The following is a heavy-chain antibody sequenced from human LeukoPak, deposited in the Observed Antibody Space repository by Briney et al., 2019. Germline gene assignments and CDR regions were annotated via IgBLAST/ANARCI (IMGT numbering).Heavy chain of an antibody. CDR2: IIPIFGTA. D-gene: IGHD2-2*02. J-gene: IGHJ6*03. Sequence: ASVKVSCKASGGTFSSYAISWVRQAPGQGLEWMGGIIPIFGTANYAQKFQGRVTITTDESTSTAYMELSSLRSEDTAVYYCARGPRDCSSTSCYTYYYYYMDVWGKGTTATVSS. CDR1: GGTFSSYA. V-gene: IGHV1-69*05. CDR3: ARGPRDCSSTSCYTYYYYYMDV.